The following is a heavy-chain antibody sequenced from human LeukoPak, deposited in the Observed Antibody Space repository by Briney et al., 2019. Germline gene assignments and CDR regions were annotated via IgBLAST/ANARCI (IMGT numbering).Heavy chain of an antibody. CDR2: MYSGGST. J-gene: IGHJ6*02. CDR1: GFTVSSNY. V-gene: IGHV3-66*01. CDR3: AREQVVVGRGYYGMDV. D-gene: IGHD2-2*01. Sequence: LSGGSLRLSCAASGFTVSSNYMNWVRQAPGKGLEWVSVMYSGGSTFYGDSVKGRFTISRDNSMNTLYLQMNSLRVDDTAVYYCAREQVVVGRGYYGMDVWGQGTTVTVSS.